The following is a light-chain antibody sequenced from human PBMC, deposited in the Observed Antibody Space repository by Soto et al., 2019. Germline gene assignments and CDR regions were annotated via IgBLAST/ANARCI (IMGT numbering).Light chain of an antibody. CDR2: KAS. J-gene: IGKJ1*01. Sequence: DIPMTQSPSTLSGSVGDRVTITCRASQTISSWLAWYQQKPGKAPKLLIYKASTLKSGVPSRFSGSGSGTEFTLTISSLQPDDFATYYCQHYNSYSAAFGQGTQVELK. CDR1: QTISSW. V-gene: IGKV1-5*03. CDR3: QHYNSYSAA.